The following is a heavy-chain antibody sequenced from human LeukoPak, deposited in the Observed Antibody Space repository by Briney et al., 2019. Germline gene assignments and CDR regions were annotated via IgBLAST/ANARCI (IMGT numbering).Heavy chain of an antibody. Sequence: GGSLRLSCAASGFTFSNAWMSWVRQAPGKGLEWVCRIKSKTDGGTTDYAAPVKGRFTISRDDSKNTLYLQMNSLKTEDTAVYYCTTNYYGSGSYQYYMDVWGKGTTVTVSS. D-gene: IGHD3-10*01. CDR3: TTNYYGSGSYQYYMDV. V-gene: IGHV3-15*01. CDR1: GFTFSNAW. CDR2: IKSKTDGGTT. J-gene: IGHJ6*03.